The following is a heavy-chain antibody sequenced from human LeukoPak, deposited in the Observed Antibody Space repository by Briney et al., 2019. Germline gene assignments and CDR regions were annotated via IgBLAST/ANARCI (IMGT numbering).Heavy chain of an antibody. V-gene: IGHV1-2*06. CDR1: GYTFTDYY. CDR2: IKPNSGDT. Sequence: GASVKVSCKASGYTFTDYYIHWVRPAPGQGVGWVGRIKPNSGDTNYAQKLQRKITMPRDTSISTAHMELSRLRSDDTAVYYCARGEGYCSAGTCECTDYWGQGTLVTVSS. J-gene: IGHJ4*02. D-gene: IGHD2-15*01. CDR3: ARGEGYCSAGTCECTDY.